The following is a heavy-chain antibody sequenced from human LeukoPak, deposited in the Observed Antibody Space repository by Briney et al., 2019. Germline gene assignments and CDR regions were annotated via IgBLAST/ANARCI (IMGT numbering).Heavy chain of an antibody. D-gene: IGHD4-23*01. Sequence: GGSLRLSCAASGFTFSDYYMSWLRQAPGKGLEWVSYISSSGSTIYYADSEKGRFTISRDNAKNSLYLQMNSLRAEDTAVYYCASVVPACPGDYWGQGTLVTVSS. CDR2: ISSSGSTI. V-gene: IGHV3-11*04. CDR3: ASVVPACPGDY. J-gene: IGHJ4*02. CDR1: GFTFSDYY.